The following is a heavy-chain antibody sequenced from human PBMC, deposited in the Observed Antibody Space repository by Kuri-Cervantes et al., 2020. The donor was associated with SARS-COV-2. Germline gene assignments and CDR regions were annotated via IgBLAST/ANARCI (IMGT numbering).Heavy chain of an antibody. V-gene: IGHV3-21*04. CDR3: AKEYHRFGGSGSYGTRIRNDAFDI. CDR2: ISGSGSYI. J-gene: IGHJ3*02. CDR1: GFSLSRYT. D-gene: IGHD3-10*01. Sequence: GGSLRLSCAASGFSLSRYTMNWVRQAPGKALECVSSISGSGSYIYYADSVKGRFTISRDNSKNSLYLQMNSLRAEDTALYYCAKEYHRFGGSGSYGTRIRNDAFDIWGQGTMVTVSS.